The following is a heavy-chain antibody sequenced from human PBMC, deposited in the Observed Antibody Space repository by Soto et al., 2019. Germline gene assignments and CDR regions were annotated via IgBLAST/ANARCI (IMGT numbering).Heavy chain of an antibody. D-gene: IGHD2-21*02. CDR1: VDSFISGAYA. Sequence: SETLSLTCTVSVDSFISGAYAWSWIRQSSGRGLEWIGYIYYSGTAFYNPSLKSRVTLSVVKSKNQFSLKVTSVTTADTAVYYCARAATSDHFDYWGPGTLVTVSS. CDR2: IYYSGTA. J-gene: IGHJ4*02. V-gene: IGHV4-30-2*06. CDR3: ARAATSDHFDY.